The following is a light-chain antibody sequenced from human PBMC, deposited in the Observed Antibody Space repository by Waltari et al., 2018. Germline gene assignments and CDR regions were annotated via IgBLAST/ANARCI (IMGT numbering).Light chain of an antibody. CDR1: DSDVGDHDF. Sequence: QSALTQPASVSGSPAQSITISCSGTDSDVGDHDFVSWYQQHPGKAPHLIIYEVSNRPSGISNRFSASKSGNTASLTISGLQAEDEADYYCSSYTTSSAPGVFGTGTRVTVL. V-gene: IGLV2-14*01. CDR3: SSYTTSSAPGV. CDR2: EVS. J-gene: IGLJ1*01.